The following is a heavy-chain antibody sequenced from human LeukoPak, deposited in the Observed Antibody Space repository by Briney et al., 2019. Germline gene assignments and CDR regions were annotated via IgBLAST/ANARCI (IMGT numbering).Heavy chain of an antibody. CDR3: ARRSLSSTSSFFDY. CDR1: GYSFTNYW. V-gene: IGHV5-51*01. Sequence: GESLKISGKASGYSFTNYWIGWVRQMPGKGLEWMGIIYPGDSDTRYSPSFQGQVTISADKSISTAYLQWSSLKASDTAMYYCARRSLSSTSSFFDYWGQGTLVTVSS. CDR2: IYPGDSDT. J-gene: IGHJ4*02. D-gene: IGHD2-2*01.